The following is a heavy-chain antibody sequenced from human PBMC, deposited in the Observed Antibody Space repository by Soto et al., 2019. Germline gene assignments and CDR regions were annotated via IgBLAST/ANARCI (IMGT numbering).Heavy chain of an antibody. J-gene: IGHJ4*02. V-gene: IGHV4-31*03. CDR1: GGSISSGGYY. D-gene: IGHD2-2*01. CDR3: ARRYCSSTSCYGNNYFDY. Sequence: QVQLKESGPGLVKPSQTLSLTCTVSGGSISSGGYYWSWIRQHPGKGLEWIGYIYYSGSTYYNPSLKSRVTISVDTSKNQFSLKLSSVTAADTAVYYCARRYCSSTSCYGNNYFDYWGQGTLVTVSS. CDR2: IYYSGST.